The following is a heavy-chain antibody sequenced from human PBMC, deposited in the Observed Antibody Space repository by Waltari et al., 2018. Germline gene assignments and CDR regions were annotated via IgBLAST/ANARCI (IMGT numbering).Heavy chain of an antibody. D-gene: IGHD1-26*01. CDR3: ARHVQGSGSLP. CDR2: IYYSGST. Sequence: QLQLQESGPGLVKTSETLSLTGTVSGGSIRSSSYYWGWIRQPPGKGLEWIGSIYYSGSTYYNPSLKSRVTISVDTSKNQFSLKLSSVTAADTAVYYCARHVQGSGSLPWGQGTLVTVSS. V-gene: IGHV4-39*07. CDR1: GGSIRSSSYY. J-gene: IGHJ5*02.